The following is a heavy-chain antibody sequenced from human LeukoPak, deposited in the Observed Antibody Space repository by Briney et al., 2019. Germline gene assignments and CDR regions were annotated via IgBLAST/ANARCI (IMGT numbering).Heavy chain of an antibody. J-gene: IGHJ4*02. V-gene: IGHV3-21*01. CDR1: GFTFSSYS. Sequence: PGGSLRLSCAASGFTFSSYSINWVRQAPGKGLEWVSSISSSSSYIYYADSVKGRFTISRDNAKNSLYLQMNSLRAEDTAVYYCARVEHYSNPFDYWGQGTLVTVSS. CDR2: ISSSSSYI. CDR3: ARVEHYSNPFDY. D-gene: IGHD4-11*01.